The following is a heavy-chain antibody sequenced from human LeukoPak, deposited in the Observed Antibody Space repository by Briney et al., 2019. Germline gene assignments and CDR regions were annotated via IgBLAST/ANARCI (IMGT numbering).Heavy chain of an antibody. CDR1: GYSFTSYW. V-gene: IGHV5-51*01. J-gene: IGHJ6*02. Sequence: GESLEISCKGSGYSFTSYWIGWVRQMPGKGLEWMGIIYPGDSDTRYSPSFQGQVTISADKSISTAYLQWSSLKASDTAMYYCARWDCGGDCSTLYYYYYYGMDVWGQGTTVTVSS. D-gene: IGHD2-21*02. CDR2: IYPGDSDT. CDR3: ARWDCGGDCSTLYYYYYYGMDV.